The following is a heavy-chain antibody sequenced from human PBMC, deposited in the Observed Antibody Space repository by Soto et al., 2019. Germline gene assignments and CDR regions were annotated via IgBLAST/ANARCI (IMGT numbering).Heavy chain of an antibody. CDR3: ARAGLLGSLFDS. Sequence: QVQLQESGPRLVKPSQTLSLTCSVSGDSITSGSNYWTWARQPPGKGLEWLGYLYHNGRTYYTPFLWGRVFISVDTARNEFSLSLTSVTAADTAVYYCARAGLLGSLFDSWGQGTLVSVAS. V-gene: IGHV4-30-4*01. J-gene: IGHJ4*02. CDR2: LYHNGRT. CDR1: GDSITSGSNY.